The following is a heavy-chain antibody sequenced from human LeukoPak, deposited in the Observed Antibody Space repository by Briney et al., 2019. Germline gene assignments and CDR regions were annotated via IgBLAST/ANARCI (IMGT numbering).Heavy chain of an antibody. D-gene: IGHD3-3*01. V-gene: IGHV3-74*01. Sequence: GGSLRLSCAASGFTFSSYWMHWVRQAPGKGLMYVSRINYDGVTTRYADSVTGRFTISRDNAKNTLYLQMNSLRAEDTAVYYCARASISTDFWSGYYTGIGYYYYYMDVWGKGTTVTVSS. J-gene: IGHJ6*03. CDR3: ARASISTDFWSGYYTGIGYYYYYMDV. CDR2: INYDGVTT. CDR1: GFTFSSYW.